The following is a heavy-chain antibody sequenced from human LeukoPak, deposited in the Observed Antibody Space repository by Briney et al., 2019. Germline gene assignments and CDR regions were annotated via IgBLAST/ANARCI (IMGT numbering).Heavy chain of an antibody. V-gene: IGHV3-21*01. CDR2: ISGSSDYI. Sequence: GGSLRLSCAASGFTFSTYSMIWVRQAPGKGLEWVSSISGSSDYIFYADSMKGRFTFSRDNAKKTLYLQMNSLGGDDTAVYYCARVKFGDYAVDYWGQGTLVTVSS. CDR3: ARVKFGDYAVDY. D-gene: IGHD4-17*01. CDR1: GFTFSTYS. J-gene: IGHJ4*02.